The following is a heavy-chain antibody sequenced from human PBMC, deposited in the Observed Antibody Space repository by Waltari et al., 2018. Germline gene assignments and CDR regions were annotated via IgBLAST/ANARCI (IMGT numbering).Heavy chain of an antibody. CDR1: GFTFSSYA. CDR2: ISYDGSNK. Sequence: QVQLVESGGGVVQPGRSLRLSCAASGFTFSSYAMRWVRQAPGTGLGWVAVISYDGSNKYYADSVKGRFTISRDNSKNTLYLQMNSLRAEDTAVYYCARGRTITFGGVITGHAFDIWGQGTMVTVSS. V-gene: IGHV3-30*16. CDR3: ARGRTITFGGVITGHAFDI. D-gene: IGHD3-16*02. J-gene: IGHJ3*02.